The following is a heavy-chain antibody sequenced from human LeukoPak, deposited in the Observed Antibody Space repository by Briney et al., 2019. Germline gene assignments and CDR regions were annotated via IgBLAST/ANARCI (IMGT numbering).Heavy chain of an antibody. CDR3: AKEFTMIVVVIDAFDI. Sequence: GGSLRLSCAASGFTFSSYAMNWVRQAPGKGLEWVSAISGSGGSTYYADSVKGRFTISRDNSKNTLYLQMNSLRAEDTAVYYCAKEFTMIVVVIDAFDIWGQGTMVTVSS. D-gene: IGHD3-22*01. CDR2: ISGSGGST. V-gene: IGHV3-23*01. J-gene: IGHJ3*02. CDR1: GFTFSSYA.